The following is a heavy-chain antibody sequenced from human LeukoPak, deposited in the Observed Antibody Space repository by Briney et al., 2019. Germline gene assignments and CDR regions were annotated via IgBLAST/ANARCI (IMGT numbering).Heavy chain of an antibody. V-gene: IGHV1-18*01. Sequence: ASVKVSCKASGYTFTSYGISWVRQAPGQGLEWMGWISAYNGNTNYAQKLQGRVTMATDTSTSTAYMELSSLRSEDTAVYYCASRGYYDSSGSYYMDVWGKGTTVTVSS. D-gene: IGHD3-22*01. CDR3: ASRGYYDSSGSYYMDV. CDR2: ISAYNGNT. J-gene: IGHJ6*03. CDR1: GYTFTSYG.